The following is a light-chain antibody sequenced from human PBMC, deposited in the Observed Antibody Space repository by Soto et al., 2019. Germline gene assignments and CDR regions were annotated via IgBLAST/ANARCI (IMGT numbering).Light chain of an antibody. CDR3: ISYTGSSTSYV. Sequence: QSALTQPASVSGSPGQSITISCSGTRSDIGSYNYVAWYQQFQGKTPKILIYGVSTRPSGVSSRFSGSKSGNTASLPISGLQAEDDADYYCISYTGSSTSYVFGSGTKVTVL. CDR1: RSDIGSYNY. CDR2: GVS. J-gene: IGLJ1*01. V-gene: IGLV2-14*01.